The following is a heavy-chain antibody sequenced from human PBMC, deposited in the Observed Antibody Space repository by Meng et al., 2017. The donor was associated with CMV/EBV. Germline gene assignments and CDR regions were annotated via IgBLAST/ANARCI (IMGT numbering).Heavy chain of an antibody. CDR1: GYSFTSYW. Sequence: ESLKISRKGSGYSFTSYWIGWVRQMPGKGLEWMGIIYPGYSDTRYSPSFQGKVTIPAEKSISTAYLQWSSLKASDTAMYYCARSFRFGHSSPTGYYYYGMDVWGQGTTVTVSS. CDR2: IYPGYSDT. V-gene: IGHV5-51*01. J-gene: IGHJ6*02. D-gene: IGHD6-13*01. CDR3: ARSFRFGHSSPTGYYYYGMDV.